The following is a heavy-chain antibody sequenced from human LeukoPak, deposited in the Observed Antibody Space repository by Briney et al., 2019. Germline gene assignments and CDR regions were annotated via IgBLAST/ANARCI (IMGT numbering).Heavy chain of an antibody. Sequence: GGSLRLSCAASGFTFSSYAMNWVRQAPGKGLEWVSGIRGNGANTYYADSVKGRFAISRDTSNTVYLQMNSLRAEDTAVYFCARGGIAAAGTDYWGQGTLVTVSS. CDR3: ARGGIAAAGTDY. CDR2: IRGNGANT. CDR1: GFTFSSYA. J-gene: IGHJ4*02. V-gene: IGHV3-23*01. D-gene: IGHD6-13*01.